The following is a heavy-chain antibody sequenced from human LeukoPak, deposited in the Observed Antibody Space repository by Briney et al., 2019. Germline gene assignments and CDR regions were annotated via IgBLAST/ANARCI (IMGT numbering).Heavy chain of an antibody. J-gene: IGHJ4*02. CDR1: GFTFSSYA. D-gene: IGHD2-2*01. CDR3: AKGRASTSCYAIDY. CDR2: ISGSGGST. V-gene: IGHV3-23*01. Sequence: PGGSLRLSCAASGFTFSSYAMSWVRQAPGKGLEWVSAISGSGGSTYYADSVKGRFTISRDNSKNTLYLQMNSLRAEDTAVYYCAKGRASTSCYAIDYWGQGTLVTVSS.